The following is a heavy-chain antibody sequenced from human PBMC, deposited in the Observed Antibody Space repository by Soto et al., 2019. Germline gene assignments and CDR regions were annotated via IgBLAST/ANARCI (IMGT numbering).Heavy chain of an antibody. CDR1: GYTFSSYG. CDR3: ARGGYYDSSGTRNYHYYGMDV. CDR2: ISPYDDDT. D-gene: IGHD3-22*01. Sequence: QAQLVQSGPEVKKPGASVKVSCKASGYTFSSYGISWVRQAPGQGLEWLGWISPYDDDTKYAQNLQGRVRMTTDTSTKTFYMDLRSLRSDDTAIYSCARGGYYDSSGTRNYHYYGMDVWGQGNTVTVSS. V-gene: IGHV1-18*01. J-gene: IGHJ6*02.